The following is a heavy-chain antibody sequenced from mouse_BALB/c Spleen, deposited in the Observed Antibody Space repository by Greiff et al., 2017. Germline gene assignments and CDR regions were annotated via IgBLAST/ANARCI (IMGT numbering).Heavy chain of an antibody. CDR3: AGEYDRGDFDD. Sequence: EVQLMESGPGLAKPSQSLSLTCTVTGYSITSDYAWNWIRQFPGNKLEWMGYISYSGSTSYNPSLKSRISITRDTSTNQFFLQLNSVTTEDTATYYCAGEYDRGDFDDWGQGTTLTVSS. CDR2: ISYSGST. CDR1: GYSITSDYA. D-gene: IGHD2-14*01. J-gene: IGHJ2*01. V-gene: IGHV3-2*02.